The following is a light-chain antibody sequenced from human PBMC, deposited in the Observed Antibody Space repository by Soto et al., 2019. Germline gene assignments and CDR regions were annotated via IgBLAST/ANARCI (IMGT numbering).Light chain of an antibody. CDR2: GAS. J-gene: IGKJ1*01. CDR3: QQYISSPWT. Sequence: EIVLTQSPGTLSLSPGERASLSCRASQSVSSNSLAWYQQKPGQAPSLLIYGASSRATGIPDRFSGSGSGSGTDCTLTISRLEPEDVAVYYCQQYISSPWTFGQGTKVDI. V-gene: IGKV3-20*01. CDR1: QSVSSNS.